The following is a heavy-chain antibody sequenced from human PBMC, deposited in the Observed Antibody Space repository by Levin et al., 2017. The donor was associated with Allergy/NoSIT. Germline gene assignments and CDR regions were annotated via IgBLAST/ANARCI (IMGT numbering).Heavy chain of an antibody. D-gene: IGHD6-13*01. J-gene: IGHJ4*02. Sequence: GGSLRLSCAVSGFTFSNAWMRWVRQAPGKGLEWVGRIKSKTHGGTTDYAAPVKGRFTISRDDSKNTLYLLMNSLTTEDTAVYYCTTDVRQLVLPQVYFDYWGQGTLVTVSS. V-gene: IGHV3-15*01. CDR3: TTDVRQLVLPQVYFDY. CDR1: GFTFSNAW. CDR2: IKSKTHGGTT.